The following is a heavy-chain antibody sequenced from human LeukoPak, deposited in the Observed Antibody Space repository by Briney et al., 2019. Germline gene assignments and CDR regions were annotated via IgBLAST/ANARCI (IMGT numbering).Heavy chain of an antibody. Sequence: PGGSLRLSCAASVLPFSSYWMHWVRQAPGEGLVWVSVIIPDGSSTTYADSVKGRFTISRDNAKNTLYRQMNSLRAEDTSMYYCARGYWYFDLWGRGTLVTVSS. V-gene: IGHV3-74*01. J-gene: IGHJ2*01. CDR3: ARGYWYFDL. CDR2: IIPDGSST. CDR1: VLPFSSYW.